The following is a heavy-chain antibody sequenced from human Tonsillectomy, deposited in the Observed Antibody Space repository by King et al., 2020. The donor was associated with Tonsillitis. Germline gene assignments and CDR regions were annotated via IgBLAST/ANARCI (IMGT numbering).Heavy chain of an antibody. J-gene: IGHJ2*01. CDR2: IYYSGST. V-gene: IGHV4-59*01. CDR1: GGSISSYY. Sequence: VQLQESGPGLVKPSETLSLTCTVSGGSISSYYWSWIRQPPGKGLEWIGYIYYSGSTNYNPSLKSRVTISVDTSKNQFSLKLSSVTAADTAVYYCARGSKVWYFDIWGRGTLVTVSS. CDR3: ARGSKVWYFDI.